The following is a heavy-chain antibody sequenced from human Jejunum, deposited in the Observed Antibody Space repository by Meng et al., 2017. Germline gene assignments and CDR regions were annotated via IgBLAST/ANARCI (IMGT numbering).Heavy chain of an antibody. CDR3: ARDHWGSLDY. CDR2: AST. CDR1: SGCVSSSAYQ. Sequence: RQDSGPVMVRLSESLSLICAFSSGCVSSSAYQWGWIRQPLGKVLEWIGYASTNYNPSLKSRVTISVDTSKNQFSLKLTSVTAADTAVYYCARDHWGSLDYWGQGVLVTVSS. J-gene: IGHJ4*02. D-gene: IGHD7-27*01. V-gene: IGHV4-61*08.